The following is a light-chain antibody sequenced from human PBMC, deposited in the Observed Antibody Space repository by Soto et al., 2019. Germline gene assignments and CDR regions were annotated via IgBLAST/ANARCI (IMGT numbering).Light chain of an antibody. CDR1: QSVSSW. CDR3: QQYNRYWT. V-gene: IGKV1-5*01. Sequence: DIQMTQSPSTLSASVGDRVTITCRASQSVSSWLAWYQQKPGKAPKVLIYDASSSESGVPSRFSGSGSGTEFTLTISSLQPDDFATYYCQQYNRYWTFGQGTKV. J-gene: IGKJ1*01. CDR2: DAS.